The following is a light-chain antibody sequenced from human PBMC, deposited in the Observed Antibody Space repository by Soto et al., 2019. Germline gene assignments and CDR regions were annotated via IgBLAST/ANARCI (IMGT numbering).Light chain of an antibody. CDR2: AAS. CDR3: QQLNSYPRLT. CDR1: QGISSY. J-gene: IGKJ4*01. V-gene: IGKV1-9*01. Sequence: DIQLTQSPSFLSASVGDRVTITYRASQGISSYLAWYQQKPGKAPKLLIYAASTLRSGVPSRFSGSGSGTEFTLTISSLQPEDFATYYCQQLNSYPRLTFGGGTKVEMK.